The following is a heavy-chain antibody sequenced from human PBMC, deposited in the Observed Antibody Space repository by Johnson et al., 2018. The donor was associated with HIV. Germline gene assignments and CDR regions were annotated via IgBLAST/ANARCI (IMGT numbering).Heavy chain of an antibody. V-gene: IGHV3-20*04. D-gene: IGHD6-6*01. CDR1: GFTFDDYG. CDR2: INWNGGST. Sequence: VQLVESGGRVVRPGGSLRLSCVASGFTFDDYGMSWVRQAPGKGLEWVSGINWNGGSTDYADSVKGRFTISRDNAKNSLDLQMNSLLAEDTAVYYCARCDSSSPLRAFDIWGQGTMVTVSS. J-gene: IGHJ3*02. CDR3: ARCDSSSPLRAFDI.